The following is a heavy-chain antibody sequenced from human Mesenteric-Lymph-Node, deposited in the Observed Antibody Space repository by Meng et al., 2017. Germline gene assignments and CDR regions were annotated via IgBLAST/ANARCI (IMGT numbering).Heavy chain of an antibody. CDR1: AGSFSGYS. J-gene: IGHJ4*02. CDR2: INHSGST. CDR3: ARDQGGAGAY. D-gene: IGHD2-15*01. V-gene: IGHV4-34*01. Sequence: QVQLQQWGAGQLKPSETLSLTCAVYAGSFSGYSWNWIRQSPGKGLEWIGDINHSGSTNYNPSLKSRVTISVDTSKNQFSLKLSYVTAADTAVYYCARDQGGAGAYWGQGTLVTVSS.